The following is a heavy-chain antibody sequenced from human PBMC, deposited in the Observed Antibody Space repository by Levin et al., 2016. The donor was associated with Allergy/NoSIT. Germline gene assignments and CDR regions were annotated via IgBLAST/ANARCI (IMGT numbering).Heavy chain of an antibody. Sequence: SETLSLTCAVYGGSFSGYYWSWIRQPPGKGLEWIGEINHSGSTNYNPSLKSRVTISVDTSKNQFSLKLSSVTAADTAVYYCARSTYYYDRDFDYWGQGTLVTVSS. CDR1: GGSFSGYY. J-gene: IGHJ4*02. V-gene: IGHV4-34*01. CDR3: ARSTYYYDRDFDY. D-gene: IGHD3-22*01. CDR2: INHSGST.